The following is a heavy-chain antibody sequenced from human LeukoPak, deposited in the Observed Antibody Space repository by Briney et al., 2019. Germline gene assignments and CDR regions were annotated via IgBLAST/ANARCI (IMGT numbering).Heavy chain of an antibody. D-gene: IGHD6-13*01. CDR1: GGSFSGYY. J-gene: IGHJ4*02. CDR3: ARGQQLVRHFDY. V-gene: IGHV4-34*01. CDR2: INHSGST. Sequence: PSETLSLTCAVYGGSFSGYYWSWIRQPPGKGLEWIGEINHSGSTNYNPSLKSRVTISVDTSKNQFSLKLSSVTAADTAVYYCARGQQLVRHFDYWGQGTLVTVSS.